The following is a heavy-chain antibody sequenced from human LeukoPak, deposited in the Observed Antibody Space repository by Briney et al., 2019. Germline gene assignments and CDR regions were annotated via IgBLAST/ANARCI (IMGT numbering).Heavy chain of an antibody. CDR2: ISYDGSNK. J-gene: IGHJ3*02. CDR1: GFTFSSYG. D-gene: IGHD6-19*01. Sequence: PGGSLRLSCAASGFTFSSYGMHWVRQAPGKGLEWVAVISYDGSNKYYADSVKGQFTISRDNSKNTLYLQMNSLRAEDTAVYYCAKDLYSSGWDVNAFDIWGQGTMVTVSS. V-gene: IGHV3-30*18. CDR3: AKDLYSSGWDVNAFDI.